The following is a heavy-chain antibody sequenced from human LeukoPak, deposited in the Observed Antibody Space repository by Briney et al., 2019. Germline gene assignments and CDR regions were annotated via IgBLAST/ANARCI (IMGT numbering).Heavy chain of an antibody. CDR1: GFTFSGSA. CDR2: IRSKANSYAT. CDR3: TRPDSGDY. Sequence: PGGSLKLSCAASGFTFSGSAMHWVRQASGKGLEWVGRIRSKANSYATAYAASVKGRLTISRDDSKNTAYLQMNSLKTEDTAVYYCTRPDSGDYWGQGTLVTVSS. J-gene: IGHJ4*02. V-gene: IGHV3-73*01. D-gene: IGHD2-15*01.